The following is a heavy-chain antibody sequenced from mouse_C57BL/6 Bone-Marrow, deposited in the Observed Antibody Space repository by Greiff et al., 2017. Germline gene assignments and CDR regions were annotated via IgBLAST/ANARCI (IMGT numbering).Heavy chain of an antibody. D-gene: IGHD2-3*01. V-gene: IGHV1-80*01. J-gene: IGHJ3*01. Sequence: QVQLQQSGAELVKPGASVKISCKASGYAFSSYWMNWVKQRPGKGLEWIGQIYPGDGDTNYNGKFKGKATLTADKSSSTAYMQLSSLTSEDSAVYYCAREGDGYYAWFAYWGQGTLVTVSA. CDR1: GYAFSSYW. CDR2: IYPGDGDT. CDR3: AREGDGYYAWFAY.